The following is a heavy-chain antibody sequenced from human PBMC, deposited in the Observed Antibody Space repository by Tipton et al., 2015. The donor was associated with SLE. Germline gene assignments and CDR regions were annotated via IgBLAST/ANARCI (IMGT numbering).Heavy chain of an antibody. CDR1: GGSISSYY. CDR3: ARGRGGLLLWSLDAFDI. J-gene: IGHJ3*02. D-gene: IGHD3-10*01. Sequence: TLSLTCTASGGSISSYYWSWIRQPAGKGLEWIGYIYYSGSTNYNPSLKSRVTISVDTSKNQFSLKLSSVTAADTAVYYCARGRGGLLLWSLDAFDIWGQGTMVTVSS. V-gene: IGHV4-59*01. CDR2: IYYSGST.